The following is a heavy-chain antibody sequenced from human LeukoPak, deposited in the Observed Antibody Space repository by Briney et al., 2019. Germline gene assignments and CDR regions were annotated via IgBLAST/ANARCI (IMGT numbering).Heavy chain of an antibody. V-gene: IGHV4-34*01. D-gene: IGHD1-26*01. CDR2: INHSGST. Sequence: PSETLSLTCAVYGGSFSGYYWSWIRQPPGKGLEWIGEINHSGSTNYNPSLKSRVTISVDTSKNQFSLKLSSVTAADTAVYYCARRRRSIVGATRFDYWGQGTLVTVSS. J-gene: IGHJ4*02. CDR1: GGSFSGYY. CDR3: ARRRRSIVGATRFDY.